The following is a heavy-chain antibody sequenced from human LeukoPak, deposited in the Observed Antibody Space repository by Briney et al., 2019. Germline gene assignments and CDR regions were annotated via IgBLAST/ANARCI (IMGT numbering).Heavy chain of an antibody. D-gene: IGHD2-2*01. CDR2: MSSRSGII. CDR1: GFNFSDYY. Sequence: PGGSLRLSCVASGFNFSDYYMNWIRQSPGKGLEWISYMSSRSGIIYYADSVKGRFTISRDNAKSSLYLQMNSLRAEDTAVYYCASPYCSSTSCSTLHDFWGQGTLVTVSS. J-gene: IGHJ4*02. V-gene: IGHV3-11*04. CDR3: ASPYCSSTSCSTLHDF.